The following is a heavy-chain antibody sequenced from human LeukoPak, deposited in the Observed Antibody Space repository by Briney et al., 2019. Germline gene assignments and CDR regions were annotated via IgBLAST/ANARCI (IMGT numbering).Heavy chain of an antibody. CDR2: ISASGGGT. Sequence: PGGSLRLSCAASGFTFSSYVMSWVRQAPGKGLEWVSAISASGGGTYYADSVKGRFTISRDNSKNTLYLQMNSLRAEDTAVYYCAKSSGRMIRGVSEFDYWGQGTLVTVSS. CDR3: AKSSGRMIRGVSEFDY. D-gene: IGHD3-10*01. CDR1: GFTFSSYV. V-gene: IGHV3-23*01. J-gene: IGHJ4*02.